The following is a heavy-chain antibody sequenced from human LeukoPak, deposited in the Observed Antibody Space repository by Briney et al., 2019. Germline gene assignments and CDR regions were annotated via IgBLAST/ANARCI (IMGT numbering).Heavy chain of an antibody. V-gene: IGHV4-61*01. D-gene: IGHD6-13*01. J-gene: IGHJ6*03. CDR1: GGSISSSSYY. CDR3: ARGVYSSSWYASRDGYYYYYMDV. Sequence: SETLSLTCTVSGGSISSSSYYWSWIRQPPGKGLEWIGYIYYSGSTNYNPSLKSRVTISVDTSKNQFSLKLSSVTAADPAVYYCARGVYSSSWYASRDGYYYYYMDVWGKGTTVTISS. CDR2: IYYSGST.